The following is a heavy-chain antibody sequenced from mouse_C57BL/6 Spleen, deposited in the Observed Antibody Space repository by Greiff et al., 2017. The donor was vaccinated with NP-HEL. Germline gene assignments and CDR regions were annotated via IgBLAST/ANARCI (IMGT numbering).Heavy chain of an antibody. J-gene: IGHJ3*01. CDR1: GYTFTDYN. V-gene: IGHV1-22*01. D-gene: IGHD2-4*01. Sequence: EVQLQQSGPELVKPGASVKMSCKASGYTFTDYNMHWVKQSHGKSLEWIGYINPNNGGTSYNQKFKGKATLTVNKSSSTAYMELRSLTSEESAVYYCARTIYYDYDEWFAYWGQGTLVTVSA. CDR2: INPNNGGT. CDR3: ARTIYYDYDEWFAY.